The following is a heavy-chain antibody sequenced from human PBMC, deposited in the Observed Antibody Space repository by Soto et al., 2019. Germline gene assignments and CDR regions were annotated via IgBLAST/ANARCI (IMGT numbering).Heavy chain of an antibody. V-gene: IGHV1-69*12. Sequence: QVQLVQSGAEVKKPGSSVKVSCKASGGTFSSYAISWVRQAPGQGLEWMGGIIPIFGTANYAQKFQGRVTITADECTSTAYMELSSLRSEDTAVYYCARDQSPADSSGWYFDYWGQGTLVTVSS. CDR2: IIPIFGTA. CDR1: GGTFSSYA. CDR3: ARDQSPADSSGWYFDY. D-gene: IGHD6-19*01. J-gene: IGHJ4*02.